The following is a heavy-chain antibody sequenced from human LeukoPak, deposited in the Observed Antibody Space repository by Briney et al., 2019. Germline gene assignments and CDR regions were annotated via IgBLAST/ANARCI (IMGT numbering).Heavy chain of an antibody. J-gene: IGHJ4*02. V-gene: IGHV3-48*01. Sequence: GGSLRLSCAASGFTFSSYAMSWVRQAPGKGLEWVSYISSSSSTIYYADSVKGRFTISRDNAKNSLYLQMNSLRAEDTAVYYCAKLGYSYGYYFDYWGQGTLVTVSS. CDR2: ISSSSSTI. CDR3: AKLGYSYGYYFDY. D-gene: IGHD5-18*01. CDR1: GFTFSSYA.